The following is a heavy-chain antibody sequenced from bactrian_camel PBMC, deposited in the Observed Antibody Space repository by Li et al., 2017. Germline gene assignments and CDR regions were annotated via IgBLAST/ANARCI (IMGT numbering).Heavy chain of an antibody. D-gene: IGHD2*01. V-gene: IGHV3S1*01. CDR1: GYTYSSYC. CDR2: ISAGGLIT. Sequence: HVQLVESGGGSVQAGGSLRLSCEASGYTYSSYCMGWFRQAPGEEGEGVAAISAGGLITEYAESVEGRFTISRDNAKNTVYLQMNSLKSEDTALFFCATARSGGSWTNDFGYWGHGTQVTVS. J-gene: IGHJ6*01. CDR3: ATARSGGSWTNDFGY.